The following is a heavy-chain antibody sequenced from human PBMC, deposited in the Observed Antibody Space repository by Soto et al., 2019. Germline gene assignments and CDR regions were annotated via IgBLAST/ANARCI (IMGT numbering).Heavy chain of an antibody. J-gene: IGHJ4*02. CDR2: IKQDGSEE. CDR3: ARFCNSGDCRYYFGY. D-gene: IGHD2-2*01. CDR1: GFTFSTYW. V-gene: IGHV3-7*01. Sequence: GWSLRLSCAASGFTFSTYWMSWVRQAPGKGLQWVANIKQDGSEEYYVDSVKGRFTISRDNAKNSLYLQMDNLRAEDTAVYYCARFCNSGDCRYYFGYRGRGTLVIVSS.